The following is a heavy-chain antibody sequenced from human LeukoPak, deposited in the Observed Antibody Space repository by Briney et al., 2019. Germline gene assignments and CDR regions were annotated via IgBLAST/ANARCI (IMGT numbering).Heavy chain of an antibody. Sequence: GGSLRLSCAASGFTVSDNYMSWVRQAPGKGLEWVSVMYSRGDTYYADSVKGRFTISRDNSKNTMYLQMNSLRAEDTAVYYCATDYFDHWGQGTLVTVSS. CDR3: ATDYFDH. J-gene: IGHJ4*02. V-gene: IGHV3-53*01. CDR1: GFTVSDNY. CDR2: MYSRGDT.